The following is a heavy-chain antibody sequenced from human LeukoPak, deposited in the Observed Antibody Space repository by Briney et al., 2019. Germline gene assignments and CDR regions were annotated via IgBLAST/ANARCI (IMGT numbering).Heavy chain of an antibody. D-gene: IGHD6-19*01. V-gene: IGHV4-39*07. J-gene: IGHJ4*02. CDR3: ARAVAGHFDY. CDR1: GGSISSSSYY. CDR2: VYYSGYT. Sequence: SETLSLTCTVSGGSISSSSYYWGWIRQPPGKGLEWIGSVYYSGYTYYNPSLKSRVTISVDTSNDQFSLKLSSVTAADTAVYYCARAVAGHFDYWGQGTLVTVSS.